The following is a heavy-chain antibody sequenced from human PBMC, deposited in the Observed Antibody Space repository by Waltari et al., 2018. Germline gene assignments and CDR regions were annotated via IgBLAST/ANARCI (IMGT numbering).Heavy chain of an antibody. CDR2: INHSGST. V-gene: IGHV4-34*01. Sequence: QVQLQQWGAGLLKPSETLSPTCAVYGGSFSGYYWSWLRQPPGKGPEWIGEINHSGSTNYNPSLKIRVTISVDTSKNQFSLKLSSVTAADTAVYYCARGTRYYDFWSGYFQPHYFDYWGQGTLVTVSS. D-gene: IGHD3-3*01. J-gene: IGHJ4*02. CDR1: GGSFSGYY. CDR3: ARGTRYYDFWSGYFQPHYFDY.